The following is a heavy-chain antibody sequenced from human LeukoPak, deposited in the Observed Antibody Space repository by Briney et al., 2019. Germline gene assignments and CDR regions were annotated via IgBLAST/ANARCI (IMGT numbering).Heavy chain of an antibody. CDR2: IYYSGST. D-gene: IGHD3-10*01. CDR3: ARHDDGTMAAFDI. Sequence: SETLSLTCTVSGGSISSYYWSWIRQPPGKGPEWIGYIYYSGSTNYNPSLKSRVTISVDTSKNQFSLKLSSVTAADTAVYYCARHDDGTMAAFDIWGQGTMVTVSS. CDR1: GGSISSYY. V-gene: IGHV4-59*08. J-gene: IGHJ3*02.